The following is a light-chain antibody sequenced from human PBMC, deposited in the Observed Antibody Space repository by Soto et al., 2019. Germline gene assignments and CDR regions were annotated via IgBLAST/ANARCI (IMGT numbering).Light chain of an antibody. J-gene: IGKJ1*01. CDR3: QQRTSRLWT. CDR2: DAS. CDR1: QSVGTY. V-gene: IGKV3-11*01. Sequence: EIVLTQSPATLSLSPGDRATLSCRASQSVGTYLAWYQQKPGQAPRLLIYDASKRATGIPARFSGSGSGTDFTLTISSLEPEDIAVYYCQQRTSRLWTFGQGAKVVIK.